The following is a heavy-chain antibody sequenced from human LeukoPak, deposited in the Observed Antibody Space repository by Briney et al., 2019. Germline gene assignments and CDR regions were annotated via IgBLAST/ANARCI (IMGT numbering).Heavy chain of an antibody. D-gene: IGHD2-15*01. J-gene: IGHJ3*02. CDR2: INPADSET. Sequence: GESLKISCKGFGYNFTNFWTGWVRQMPGKGLEWMGVINPADSETRYSPSFQGPVTISADKSMNTAYLQWTTVQASDTAMYYCARQRCVSGRCYHTNVFDIWGQGTMVTISS. V-gene: IGHV5-51*01. CDR1: GYNFTNFW. CDR3: ARQRCVSGRCYHTNVFDI.